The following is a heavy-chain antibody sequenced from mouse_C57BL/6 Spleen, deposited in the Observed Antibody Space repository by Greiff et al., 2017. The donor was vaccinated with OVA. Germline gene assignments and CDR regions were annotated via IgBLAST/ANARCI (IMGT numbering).Heavy chain of an antibody. CDR2: IDPETGGT. V-gene: IGHV1-15*01. CDR1: GYTFTDYE. J-gene: IGHJ2*01. Sequence: VQLQQSGAELVRPGASVTLSCKASGYTFTDYEMHWVKQTPVHGLEWIGAIDPETGGTAYNQKFKGKAILTADKSSSTAYMELRSLTSEDSAVYYCTRWGYGSSYGYWGQGTTLTVSS. CDR3: TRWGYGSSYGY. D-gene: IGHD1-1*01.